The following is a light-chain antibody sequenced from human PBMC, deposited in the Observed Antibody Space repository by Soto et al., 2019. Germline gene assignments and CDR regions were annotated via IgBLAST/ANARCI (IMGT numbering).Light chain of an antibody. V-gene: IGKV3-20*01. Sequence: VMTQSPLSPPVTLGQPASISCRSSQSLVYRGGNTYLNWYQQKPGQAPRLLIYGASSRATGIPDRFSGSGSGTDFTLTISRLEPEDFAVYYCQQYGSSPPVTFGGGTKVDIK. J-gene: IGKJ4*01. CDR1: QSLVYRGGNTY. CDR3: QQYGSSPPVT. CDR2: GAS.